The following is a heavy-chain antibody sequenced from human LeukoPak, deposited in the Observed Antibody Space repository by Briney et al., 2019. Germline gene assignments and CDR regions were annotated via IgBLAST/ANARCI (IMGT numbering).Heavy chain of an antibody. CDR1: GGSISSSSYY. D-gene: IGHD3-22*01. Sequence: SETLSLTCTVSGGSISSSSYYWGWIRQPPGKGLEWIGSIYYSGSTYYNPSLKRRITTSVDTAKNQFSLTLSSVTAADTAVYYCARHSAHYYDSSGYYVFDYWGQGTLVTVSS. CDR3: ARHSAHYYDSSGYYVFDY. J-gene: IGHJ4*02. CDR2: IYYSGST. V-gene: IGHV4-39*01.